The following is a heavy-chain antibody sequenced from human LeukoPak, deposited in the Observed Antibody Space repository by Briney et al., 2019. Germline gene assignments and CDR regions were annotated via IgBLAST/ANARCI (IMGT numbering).Heavy chain of an antibody. CDR1: GFTFSDYY. CDR3: ARRGGSTATGYYFDY. V-gene: IGHV3-11*06. J-gene: IGHJ4*02. D-gene: IGHD3-10*01. Sequence: GGSLRLPCAASGFTFSDYYLSWIRQAPGKGLEWVSYISSSTSYTNYADSVKGRFTISRDNAKNSLFLHMNSLRAEDTAVYHCARRGGSTATGYYFDYWGQGTLVTVSS. CDR2: ISSSTSYT.